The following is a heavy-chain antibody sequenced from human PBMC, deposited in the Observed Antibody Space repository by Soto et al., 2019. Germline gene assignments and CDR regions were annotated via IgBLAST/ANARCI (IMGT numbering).Heavy chain of an antibody. J-gene: IGHJ6*02. V-gene: IGHV1-8*01. Sequence: GASVKVSCKASGYTFTSYDINWVRQATGQGLEWMGWMNPNSGNTGYAQKFQGRVTMTRNTSISTAYMELSSLRSEDTAVYYCAREGGITIFGVVIMLVGMDVWGQGTTVTVSS. CDR1: GYTFTSYD. CDR2: MNPNSGNT. CDR3: AREGGITIFGVVIMLVGMDV. D-gene: IGHD3-3*01.